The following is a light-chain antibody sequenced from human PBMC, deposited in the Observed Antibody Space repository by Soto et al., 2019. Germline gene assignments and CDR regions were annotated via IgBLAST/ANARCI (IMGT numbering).Light chain of an antibody. Sequence: QSALTQPASVSGSPGQSITISCTGTSSDVGGYNYVSWYQQHPGKAPKLMIYDVSNRASGVSNRFSGSKSGNTASLTISGLQVEDEADYYCSSYTSSSTLVVFGGGTKLTVL. CDR3: SSYTSSSTLVV. J-gene: IGLJ2*01. CDR1: SSDVGGYNY. CDR2: DVS. V-gene: IGLV2-14*01.